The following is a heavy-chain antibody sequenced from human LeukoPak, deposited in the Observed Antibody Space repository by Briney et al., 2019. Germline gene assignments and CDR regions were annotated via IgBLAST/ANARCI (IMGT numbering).Heavy chain of an antibody. CDR2: INPNSGGT. Sequence: ASVKVSCKASGYTFTGYYMHWVRQAPGQGLEWMGWINPNSGGTNYAQKFQGRVTMTRYTSVSTAYMELSRLRSDDTAVYYCAREYYDFWSGAFDIWGQGTMVTVSS. V-gene: IGHV1-2*02. CDR1: GYTFTGYY. J-gene: IGHJ3*02. D-gene: IGHD3-3*01. CDR3: AREYYDFWSGAFDI.